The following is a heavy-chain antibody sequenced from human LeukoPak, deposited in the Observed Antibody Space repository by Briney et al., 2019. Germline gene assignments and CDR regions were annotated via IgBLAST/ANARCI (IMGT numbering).Heavy chain of an antibody. CDR2: INPNSGGT. D-gene: IGHD2-2*01. CDR1: GYTFTDYF. CDR3: ARDKGQYCSSTSCYANYYYYGMDV. J-gene: IGHJ6*02. Sequence: ASVNVSCKASGYTFTDYFMHWVRQAPGKGLEWMGWINPNSGGTNYAQKFQGWVTITRDTSSSTAYMELSRLRSDDTAVYYCARDKGQYCSSTSCYANYYYYGMDVWGQGTTVTVSS. V-gene: IGHV1-2*04.